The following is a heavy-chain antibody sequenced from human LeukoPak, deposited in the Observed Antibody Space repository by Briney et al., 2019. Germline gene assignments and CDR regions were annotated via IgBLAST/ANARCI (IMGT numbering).Heavy chain of an antibody. D-gene: IGHD3-22*01. CDR1: GFTFSSYW. CDR2: IKSDGST. Sequence: GGSLRLSCAASGFTFSSYWMHWVRQATGKRLVGVSRIKSDGSTNYADSVKGRFTISRDNAKNTVSLQMNSLRAEDTGVYYCARAPSEIGGYYPEYFRHWGQGTLVTVSS. CDR3: ARAPSEIGGYYPEYFRH. J-gene: IGHJ1*01. V-gene: IGHV3-74*01.